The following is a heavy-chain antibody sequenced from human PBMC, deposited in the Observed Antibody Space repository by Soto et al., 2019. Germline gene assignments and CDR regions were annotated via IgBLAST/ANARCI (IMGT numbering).Heavy chain of an antibody. CDR1: GFTFSSYS. Sequence: GGSLRLSCAASGFTFSSYSMNWVRQAPGKGLEWVSSISSSSSYIYYADSVKGRFTISRDNAKNSLYLQMNSLRAEDTAVYYCARVEQQLVSVWSGGYYFDYWGQGTLVTVSS. CDR2: ISSSSSYI. CDR3: ARVEQQLVSVWSGGYYFDY. D-gene: IGHD6-13*01. J-gene: IGHJ4*02. V-gene: IGHV3-21*01.